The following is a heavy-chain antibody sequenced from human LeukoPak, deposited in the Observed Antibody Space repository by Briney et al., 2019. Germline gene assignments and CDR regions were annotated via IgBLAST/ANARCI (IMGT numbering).Heavy chain of an antibody. D-gene: IGHD6-13*01. CDR3: AREVTGLAAAGGDAFDI. Sequence: SETLSLTCTVSGRSISSYYWRWIRQPPGKGLEWIGYIYYSGSTNYNPSLKSRVTISVDTSKNQFSLKLSSVTAADTAVYYCAREVTGLAAAGGDAFDIWGQGTMVTVSS. J-gene: IGHJ3*02. CDR1: GRSISSYY. V-gene: IGHV4-59*01. CDR2: IYYSGST.